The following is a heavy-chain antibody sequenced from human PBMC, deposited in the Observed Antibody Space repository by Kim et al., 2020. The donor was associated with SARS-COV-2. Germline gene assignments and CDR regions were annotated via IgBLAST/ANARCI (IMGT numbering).Heavy chain of an antibody. V-gene: IGHV3-23*01. CDR3: AKGFSKNGITTMVAT. D-gene: IGHD3-22*01. CDR2: ISGSGGGI. J-gene: IGHJ1*01. CDR1: GFTFSDYA. Sequence: GGSLRPSCAASGFTFSDYAMSWVRQAPGMGLEWVSSISGSGGGIYYAASVKGRFTISRDNSENTLYLQMNSLRAEDTAIYYCAKGFSKNGITTMVATWG.